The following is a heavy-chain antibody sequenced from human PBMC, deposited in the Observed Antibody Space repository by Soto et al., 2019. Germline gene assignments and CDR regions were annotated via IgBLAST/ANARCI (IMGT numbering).Heavy chain of an antibody. D-gene: IGHD3-16*01. Sequence: QLHLQESGPGLVRPSETLSLTCTVSGGSINDFAYYWGWIRQPPGKGLEWIGTVYHNENTYCTPSLKSRVTISVATAKNQFSLNLRSVTAADTAIYFCARRERYYGSPGWFDPWGQGALVTVSS. CDR3: ARRERYYGSPGWFDP. V-gene: IGHV4-39*01. CDR1: GGSINDFAYY. J-gene: IGHJ5*02. CDR2: VYHNENT.